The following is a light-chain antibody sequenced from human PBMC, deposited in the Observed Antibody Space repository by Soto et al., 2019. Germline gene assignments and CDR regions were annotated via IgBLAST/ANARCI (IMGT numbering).Light chain of an antibody. V-gene: IGLV2-14*01. J-gene: IGLJ1*01. CDR1: SSDVGGYNY. Sequence: QSVLTQPASVSGSPGQSITTSCTGTSSDVGGYNYVSWYQQHPGKAPKLMVYEVSNRPSGVSNRFSGSKSGNTASLTISGLQAEDEADYYCSSYTSSSTGVFGTGTKVTVL. CDR3: SSYTSSSTGV. CDR2: EVS.